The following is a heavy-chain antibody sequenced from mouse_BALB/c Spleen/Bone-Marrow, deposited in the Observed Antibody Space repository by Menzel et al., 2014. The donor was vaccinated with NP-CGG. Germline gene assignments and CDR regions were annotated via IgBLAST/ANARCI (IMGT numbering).Heavy chain of an antibody. J-gene: IGHJ1*01. D-gene: IGHD2-1*01. CDR2: ISSGSSTI. Sequence: EVKVVESGGGLVQPGGSRKLSCAASGFTLSSFGMHWVRQAPEKGLEWVAYISSGSSTIYYADTVKGRFTISRDNPKNTLFLQMTSLRSEDTAMYYCARYYGNYSGYFDVGGAGTTVTVSS. V-gene: IGHV5-17*02. CDR3: ARYYGNYSGYFDV. CDR1: GFTLSSFG.